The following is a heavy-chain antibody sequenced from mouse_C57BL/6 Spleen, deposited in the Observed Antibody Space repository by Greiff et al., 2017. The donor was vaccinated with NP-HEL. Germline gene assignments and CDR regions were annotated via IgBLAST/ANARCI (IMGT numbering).Heavy chain of an antibody. CDR1: GFTFNTYA. Sequence: EVQLQQSGGGLVQPKGSLKLSCAASGFTFNTYAMHWVRQAPGKGLEWVARIRSKSSNYATYYADSVKDRFTISRDDSQSMLYLQMNNLKTEDTAMYYCVREGGYYLYWYFDVWGTGTTVTVSS. J-gene: IGHJ1*03. CDR3: VREGGYYLYWYFDV. D-gene: IGHD2-3*01. V-gene: IGHV10-3*01. CDR2: IRSKSSNYAT.